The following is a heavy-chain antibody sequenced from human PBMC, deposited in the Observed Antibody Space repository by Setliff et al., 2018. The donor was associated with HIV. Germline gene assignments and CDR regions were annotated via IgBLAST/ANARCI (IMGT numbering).Heavy chain of an antibody. V-gene: IGHV4-39*01. CDR1: GASISSSSHH. D-gene: IGHD1-26*01. CDR2: LYYTGST. CDR3: ARIVRWELVATSTFFYYYMDV. Sequence: SETLSLTCTVSGASISSSSHHWAWIRQPPGKGLEYIGNLYYTGSTHHNPSLESRVATSVDTSKNQFSLKLSSVTAADTAVYYCARIVRWELVATSTFFYYYMDVWGKGTTVTVSS. J-gene: IGHJ6*03.